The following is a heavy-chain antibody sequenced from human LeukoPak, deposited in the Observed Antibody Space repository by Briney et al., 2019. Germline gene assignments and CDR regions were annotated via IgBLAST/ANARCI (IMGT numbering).Heavy chain of an antibody. CDR1: GFTFSNYN. D-gene: IGHD3-22*01. CDR3: ARGAHRYYYDSSGYYHDAFDI. V-gene: IGHV3-48*01. Sequence: AGGSLRLSCAASGFTFSNYNLNWVRQAPGKGLKWLSYISRSGSGIYYADSVKGRFTISRDNAKNSLYLQMNSLRAEDTAVYYCARGAHRYYYDSSGYYHDAFDIWGQGTMVTVSS. CDR2: ISRSGSGI. J-gene: IGHJ3*02.